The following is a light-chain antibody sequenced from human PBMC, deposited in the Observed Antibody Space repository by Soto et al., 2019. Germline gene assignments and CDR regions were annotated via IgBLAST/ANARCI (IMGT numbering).Light chain of an antibody. Sequence: SQLTQSPSSLSASVRDSVTITCRASQGISSFLALYQQKPGKAPKLLIYAASTLQSGVPSRFSGSGSGTDFTLTISSLQPEDFATYFCQQLNSYPITFGQGTRLEIK. J-gene: IGKJ5*01. V-gene: IGKV1-9*01. CDR1: QGISSF. CDR2: AAS. CDR3: QQLNSYPIT.